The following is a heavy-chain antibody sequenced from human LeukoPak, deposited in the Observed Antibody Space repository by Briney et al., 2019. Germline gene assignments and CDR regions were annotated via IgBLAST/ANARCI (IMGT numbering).Heavy chain of an antibody. J-gene: IGHJ5*02. D-gene: IGHD5-24*01. CDR3: ARGPPRYQHNLNFDP. CDR2: IYYSGST. V-gene: IGHV4-59*08. CDR1: GGPISSYY. Sequence: PSETLSLTCTVSGGPISSYYCSWIRQTPGKGLEWIGYIYYSGSTNYNPSLKRRVSIYIDTSINQFFLNLRSVTAADTAVYYCARGPPRYQHNLNFDPWGQGTPVTVSS.